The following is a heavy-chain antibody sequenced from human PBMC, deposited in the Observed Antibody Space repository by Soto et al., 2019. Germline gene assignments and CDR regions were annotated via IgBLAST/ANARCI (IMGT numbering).Heavy chain of an antibody. CDR2: IYYSGST. V-gene: IGHV4-39*01. CDR1: GGYISSSSYY. Sequence: SETLSLTCAVSGGYISSSSYYWGWIRQPPGKGLEWIGSIYYSGSTYYNPSLKSRVTISVDTSKNQFSLKLSSVTAADTAVYYCARQRTRTIDYWGQGTLVTVSS. D-gene: IGHD1-7*01. CDR3: ARQRTRTIDY. J-gene: IGHJ4*02.